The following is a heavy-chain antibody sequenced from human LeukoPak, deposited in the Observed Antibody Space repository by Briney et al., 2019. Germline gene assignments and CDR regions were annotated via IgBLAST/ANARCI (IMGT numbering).Heavy chain of an antibody. Sequence: QPGGSLRLSCAASGFTFSSYEMNWVRQAPGKGLEWVSYISSSGSTIYYADSVKGRFTISRDNAKNSLYLQMNSLRDEDTAVYYCAREVYYYGSGSYSYYYGMDVWGKGTTVTVSS. D-gene: IGHD3-10*01. J-gene: IGHJ6*04. CDR3: AREVYYYGSGSYSYYYGMDV. CDR1: GFTFSSYE. V-gene: IGHV3-48*03. CDR2: ISSSGSTI.